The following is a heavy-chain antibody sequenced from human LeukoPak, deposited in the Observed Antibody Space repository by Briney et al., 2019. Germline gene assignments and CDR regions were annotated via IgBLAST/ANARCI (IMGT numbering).Heavy chain of an antibody. D-gene: IGHD1-1*01. J-gene: IGHJ4*02. V-gene: IGHV1-69*04. CDR2: IIPILGIA. CDR1: GGTFSSYA. Sequence: SVKVSCKASGGTFSSYAISWVRQAPGQGLEWMGRIIPILGIANYAQKFQGRVTITADKSTSTAYMELSSLRSEDTAVYYCAREGASTGTLGYWGQGTLVTVSS. CDR3: AREGASTGTLGY.